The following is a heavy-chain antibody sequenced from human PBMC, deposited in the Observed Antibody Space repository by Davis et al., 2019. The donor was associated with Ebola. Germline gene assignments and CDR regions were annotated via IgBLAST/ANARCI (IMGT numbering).Heavy chain of an antibody. Sequence: PGGSLRLSCAVYGGSFSGYYWSWIRQPPGKGLEWIGEINHSGSTNYNPSLKSRVTISVDTSKNQFSLKLSSVTAADTAVYYCARVGPYYDRTRCRGWFDPWGQGTLVTVSS. J-gene: IGHJ5*02. CDR3: ARVGPYYDRTRCRGWFDP. D-gene: IGHD3-22*01. CDR2: INHSGST. V-gene: IGHV4-34*01. CDR1: GGSFSGYY.